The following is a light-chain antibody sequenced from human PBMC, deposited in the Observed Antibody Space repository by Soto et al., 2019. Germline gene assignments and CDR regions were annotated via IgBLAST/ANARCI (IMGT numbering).Light chain of an antibody. Sequence: QSVLTQPPSASGNPGQRLTISCSGSSSNIGGNSVSWYQQLPGTAPKLLIYDDNKRPSGIPDRFSGSKSGTSATLGITGFQTGDEADYYCGSWDSSLSAYVLGTGTKVTVL. CDR2: DDN. J-gene: IGLJ1*01. V-gene: IGLV1-51*01. CDR3: GSWDSSLSAYV. CDR1: SSNIGGNS.